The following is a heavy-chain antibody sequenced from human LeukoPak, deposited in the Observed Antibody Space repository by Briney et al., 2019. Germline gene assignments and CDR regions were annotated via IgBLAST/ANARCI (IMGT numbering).Heavy chain of an antibody. CDR1: GFTFSNAG. D-gene: IGHD3-3*01. J-gene: IGHJ4*02. CDR3: TSTIFGVVYLDSFDY. CDR2: IKSKTDGGTT. Sequence: PGGSLRLSCAASGFTFSNAGMSWVRQAPGKGLEWVGRIKSKTDGGTTDYAAPVNGRFTISRDDSKNTLYLQMNSLKTEDTAVYYCTSTIFGVVYLDSFDYWGQGTLVTVSS. V-gene: IGHV3-15*01.